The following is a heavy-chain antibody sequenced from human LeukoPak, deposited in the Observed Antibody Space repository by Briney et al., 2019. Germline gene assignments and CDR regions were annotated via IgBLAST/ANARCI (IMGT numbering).Heavy chain of an antibody. CDR1: GFSFSSYW. CDR2: IKQDGSEK. Sequence: PGGSLRLSCAASGFSFSSYWMSWVREAPGKGLEWVANIKQDGSEKYYVDSVKGRFTISRDNAKNSLYLQTNSLRAEDTAVHYCAKDQVRGYSYGIKDYWGQGTLVTVSS. D-gene: IGHD5-18*01. CDR3: AKDQVRGYSYGIKDY. J-gene: IGHJ4*02. V-gene: IGHV3-7*01.